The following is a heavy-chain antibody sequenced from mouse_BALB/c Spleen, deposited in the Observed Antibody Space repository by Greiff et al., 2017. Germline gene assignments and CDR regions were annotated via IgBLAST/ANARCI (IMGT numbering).Heavy chain of an antibody. Sequence: EVKLVESGGGLVQPKGSLKLSCAASGFTFNTYAMNWVRQAPGKGLEWVARIRSKSNNYATYYADSVKDRFTISRDDSQSMLYLQMNNLKTEDTAMYYCVRLTTATGYYAMDYWGQGTSVTVSS. CDR2: IRSKSNNYAT. V-gene: IGHV10-1*02. CDR1: GFTFNTYA. CDR3: VRLTTATGYYAMDY. D-gene: IGHD1-2*01. J-gene: IGHJ4*01.